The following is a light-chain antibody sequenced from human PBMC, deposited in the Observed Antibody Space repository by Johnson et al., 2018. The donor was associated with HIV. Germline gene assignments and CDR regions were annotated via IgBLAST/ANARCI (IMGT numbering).Light chain of an antibody. V-gene: IGLV1-51*02. CDR2: ENN. CDR3: GTWDSSLSAYD. J-gene: IGLJ1*01. Sequence: QSVLTQPPSVSAAPGQKVTISCSGSSSNIGNNYVSWYQQLPGTAPKLLIYENNKRPSGIPDRFSASKSGTSATLGITGLQTGDEADYYCGTWDSSLSAYDFGTGTKVTVL. CDR1: SSNIGNNY.